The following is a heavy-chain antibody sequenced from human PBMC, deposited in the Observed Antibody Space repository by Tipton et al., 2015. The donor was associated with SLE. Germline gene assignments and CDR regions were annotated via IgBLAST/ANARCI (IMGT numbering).Heavy chain of an antibody. CDR1: GGSFSGYY. CDR2: IYYSGST. V-gene: IGHV4-59*01. Sequence: TLSLTCAVYGGSFSGYYWSWIRQPPGKGLEWIGYIYYSGSTNYNPSLKSRVTISVDTSKNQFSLKLSSVTAADTAVYYCARDRLAAEFDYWGQGTLVTVSS. CDR3: ARDRLAAEFDY. D-gene: IGHD6-13*01. J-gene: IGHJ4*02.